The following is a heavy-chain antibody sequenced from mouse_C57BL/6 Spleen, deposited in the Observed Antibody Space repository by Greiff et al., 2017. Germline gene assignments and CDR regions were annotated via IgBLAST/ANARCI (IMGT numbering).Heavy chain of an antibody. CDR1: GYTFTSYW. CDR3: TRKGLGRDY. J-gene: IGHJ2*01. D-gene: IGHD4-1*01. Sequence: QVQLQQPGAELVMPGASVKLSCKASGYTFTSYWMHWVKQRPGQGLEWIGEIDSSDSYTNYNQKFKGKSTLTVDKSSSPAYMQLSSLTSEDSAVYYCTRKGLGRDYWGQGTTLTVSS. V-gene: IGHV1-69*01. CDR2: IDSSDSYT.